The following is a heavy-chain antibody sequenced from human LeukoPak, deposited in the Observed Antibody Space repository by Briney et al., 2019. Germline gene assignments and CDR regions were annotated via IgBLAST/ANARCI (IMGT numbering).Heavy chain of an antibody. D-gene: IGHD3-10*01. Sequence: PGGSLRLSCAASGFTVSSNYMSWVRQAPGKGLEWVSVIYSGGSTYYADSVKGRFTISRDNSKNTLYLQMNSLRAEDTAVYYCARLGSGSLRPYHFDYWGQGTLVTVSS. CDR1: GFTVSSNY. CDR2: IYSGGST. CDR3: ARLGSGSLRPYHFDY. J-gene: IGHJ4*02. V-gene: IGHV3-53*01.